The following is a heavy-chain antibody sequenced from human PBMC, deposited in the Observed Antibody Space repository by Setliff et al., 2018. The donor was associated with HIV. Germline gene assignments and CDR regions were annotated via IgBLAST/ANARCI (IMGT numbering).Heavy chain of an antibody. CDR2: INPYSGGT. V-gene: IGHV1-2*02. J-gene: IGHJ4*02. CDR1: GYMFIGYY. Sequence: ASVKVSRKASGYMFIGYYIHWVRQAPGQGLEWMGWINPYSGGTNYAQKFQGSVTMTRDTSITTAYMELSRLISDDTAVYYCARGPTVGAADYWGQGTLVTVSS. D-gene: IGHD1-26*01. CDR3: ARGPTVGAADY.